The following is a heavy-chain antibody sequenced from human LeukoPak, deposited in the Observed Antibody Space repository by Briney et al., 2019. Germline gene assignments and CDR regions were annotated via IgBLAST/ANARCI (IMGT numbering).Heavy chain of an antibody. V-gene: IGHV4-34*01. J-gene: IGHJ2*01. Sequence: PSETLSLTCAVYGGSFSGNYWNWIRQPPGKGLEWIGEINHGGSTNYNPSLKSRVTISVDTSKNQFSLKLSSVTAADTAVYYCARNYGDWYFDLWGRGTLVTVSS. CDR1: GGSFSGNY. CDR2: INHGGST. D-gene: IGHD4-17*01. CDR3: ARNYGDWYFDL.